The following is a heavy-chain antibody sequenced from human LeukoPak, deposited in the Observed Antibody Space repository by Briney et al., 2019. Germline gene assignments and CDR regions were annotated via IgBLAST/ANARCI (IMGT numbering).Heavy chain of an antibody. J-gene: IGHJ4*02. CDR2: IYYSGST. CDR1: GGSISSYY. Sequence: SETLSLTCTVSGGSISSYYWSWIRQPPGKGLEWIGYIYYSGSTNYNPSLKSRVTISVDTSKNQFSLKLSSVTAADTAVYYCARASTESDFWSGYYTPKFDYWGQGTLVTVSS. CDR3: ARASTESDFWSGYYTPKFDY. D-gene: IGHD3-3*01. V-gene: IGHV4-59*01.